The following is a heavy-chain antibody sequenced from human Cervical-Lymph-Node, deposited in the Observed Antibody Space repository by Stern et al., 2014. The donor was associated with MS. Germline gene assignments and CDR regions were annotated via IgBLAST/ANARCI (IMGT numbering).Heavy chain of an antibody. CDR3: ARFPTISDWFDP. CDR1: GYSFTAYW. Sequence: VQLVQSGSEVKKPGESLTISCKGSGYSFTAYWIGWVRQMAGRGLEYMGMFLPGDSDTRYSPSFQGQVTISADKSINPAYLQWRSLKASDTAMYYCARFPTISDWFDPWGQGTLVTVSS. J-gene: IGHJ5*02. CDR2: FLPGDSDT. D-gene: IGHD2/OR15-2a*01. V-gene: IGHV5-51*01.